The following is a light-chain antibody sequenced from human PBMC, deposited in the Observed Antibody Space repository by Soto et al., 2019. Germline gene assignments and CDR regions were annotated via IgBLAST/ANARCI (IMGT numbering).Light chain of an antibody. Sequence: EIVMTQSRATLSVSPGERATLSCRASQSVSSNLAWYQQKPGQAPRLLIYGASTSATGIPARFSGSGSGTEFTLTISSLQSEDFAVYYCQQYNRAFGQGT. J-gene: IGKJ1*01. CDR3: QQYNRA. CDR2: GAS. CDR1: QSVSSN. V-gene: IGKV3-15*01.